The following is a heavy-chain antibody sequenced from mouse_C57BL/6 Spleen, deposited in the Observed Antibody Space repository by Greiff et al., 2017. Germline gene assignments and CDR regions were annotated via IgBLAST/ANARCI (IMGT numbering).Heavy chain of an antibody. V-gene: IGHV5-4*01. D-gene: IGHD2-4*01. J-gene: IGHJ2*01. Sequence: EVKVVESGGGLVKPGGSLKLSCAASGFNFSSYAMSWVRQTPEKRLEWIATISAGGSYTYYPDNVKGRVTISRDNAKNNLYLQMSHLKSEDTAMYYCARDYDYDLYYFDYWGQGTTLTVSS. CDR2: ISAGGSYT. CDR1: GFNFSSYA. CDR3: ARDYDYDLYYFDY.